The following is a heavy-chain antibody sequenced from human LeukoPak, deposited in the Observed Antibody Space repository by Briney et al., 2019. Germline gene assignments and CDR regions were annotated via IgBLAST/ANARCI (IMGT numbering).Heavy chain of an antibody. CDR2: IYNSETT. J-gene: IGHJ4*02. CDR3: AREGSSSSWDY. Sequence: ETLSLTCTVSGDSISSYYWSWIRQPPGKRLEWIGYIYNSETTNYNPSLKSRVTISVDTSKNQFSLKLSSVTAADTAVYYCAREGSSSSWDYWGQGTLVTVSS. D-gene: IGHD6-13*01. CDR1: GDSISSYY. V-gene: IGHV4-59*01.